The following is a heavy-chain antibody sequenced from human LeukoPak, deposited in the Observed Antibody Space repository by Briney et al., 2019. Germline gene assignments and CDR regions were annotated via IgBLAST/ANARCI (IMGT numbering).Heavy chain of an antibody. CDR3: ARELPGGHYYGMDV. Sequence: ASVKVSCKASGYTFTGYYMHWVRQAPGQGLEWMGWINPNSGGTNYAQKFQGRVTMTRDTSISTAYMELSRLRSDDTAVYYCARELPGGHYYGMDVWGQGTTVTVSS. CDR1: GYTFTGYY. J-gene: IGHJ6*02. D-gene: IGHD2-21*01. CDR2: INPNSGGT. V-gene: IGHV1-2*02.